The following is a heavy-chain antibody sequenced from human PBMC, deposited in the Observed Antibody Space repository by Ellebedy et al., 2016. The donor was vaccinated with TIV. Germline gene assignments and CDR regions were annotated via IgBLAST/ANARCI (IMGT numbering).Heavy chain of an antibody. D-gene: IGHD3-10*01. Sequence: GESLKISCEASGFSFSNSWMHWVRQAPGKGLEWVAVISYDGRSKYYADSVKGRFTISRDNSMTTLYLEMNSLRAEDTAVYYCARDSGRRRSWDNDYWGQGTLVTVSS. J-gene: IGHJ4*02. CDR2: ISYDGRSK. V-gene: IGHV3-30-3*01. CDR1: GFSFSNSW. CDR3: ARDSGRRRSWDNDY.